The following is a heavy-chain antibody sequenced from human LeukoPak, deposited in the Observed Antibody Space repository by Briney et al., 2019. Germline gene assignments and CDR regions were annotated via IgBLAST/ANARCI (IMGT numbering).Heavy chain of an antibody. V-gene: IGHV1-18*01. CDR3: ARGSDCGGDCYPGWFDP. J-gene: IGHJ5*02. CDR1: GYTFTSYG. Sequence: ASVKVSCKASGYTFTSYGISWVRQAPGQGHEWMGWISAYNGNTNYAQKLQGRVTMTTDTSTSTAYMELRSLRSDGTAVYYCARGSDCGGDCYPGWFDPWGQGTLVTVSS. D-gene: IGHD2-21*02. CDR2: ISAYNGNT.